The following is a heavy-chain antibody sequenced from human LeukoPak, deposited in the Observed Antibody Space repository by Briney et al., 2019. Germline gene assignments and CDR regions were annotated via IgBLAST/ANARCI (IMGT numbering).Heavy chain of an antibody. D-gene: IGHD3-3*01. CDR3: ARVTRVSSITIFGVVGYFDY. Sequence: GASVKVSCKASGYTFTSYDINWVRQATGQGLEWMGWMNPNSGNTGYAQKFQGRVTMTRNTSISTAYMELSSLRSDDTAVYYCARVTRVSSITIFGVVGYFDYWGQGTLVTVSS. CDR2: MNPNSGNT. CDR1: GYTFTSYD. V-gene: IGHV1-8*01. J-gene: IGHJ4*02.